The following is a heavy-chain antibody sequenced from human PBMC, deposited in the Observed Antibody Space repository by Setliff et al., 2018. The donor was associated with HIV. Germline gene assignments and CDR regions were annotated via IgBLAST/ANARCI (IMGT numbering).Heavy chain of an antibody. Sequence: GGSLRLSCAASGFSFGDYYMSWVRQAPGKGLEWISYISRSGSSIYYADSVKGRFTISRDNAKNSLYLRMDSLRAEDTAVYYCARHYYDNSLDYWGQGTLVTVSS. CDR2: ISRSGSSI. V-gene: IGHV3-11*01. CDR1: GFSFGDYY. J-gene: IGHJ4*02. CDR3: ARHYYDNSLDY. D-gene: IGHD3-22*01.